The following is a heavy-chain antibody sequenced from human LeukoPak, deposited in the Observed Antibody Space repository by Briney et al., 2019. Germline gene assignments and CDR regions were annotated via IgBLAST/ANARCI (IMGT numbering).Heavy chain of an antibody. CDR2: IYYSGRT. CDR3: ARRNDFDI. V-gene: IGHV4-59*08. J-gene: IGHJ3*02. Sequence: SETLSLTCTVSGGSISGFHWNWIRQPPGKGLEWTGYIYYSGRTDSNPSLKSRVTVSVDTSENQFNLRLTSVTAADTAMYYCARRNDFDIWGPGTMVTVSS. CDR1: GGSISGFH.